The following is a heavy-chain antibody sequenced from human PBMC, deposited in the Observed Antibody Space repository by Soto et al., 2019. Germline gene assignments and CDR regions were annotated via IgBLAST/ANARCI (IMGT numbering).Heavy chain of an antibody. CDR1: GFTFSSYA. Sequence: GGSLRLSCATSGFTFSSYAMVWVRQAAEKGLEWVASISNNGDTAYFADSVKGPFTISRGNSENTLFLQMNVLRADDTAFFFCAKSRVFIGAIVTLLDSWGQGTQVTVSS. D-gene: IGHD3-16*02. CDR2: ISNNGDTA. CDR3: AKSRVFIGAIVTLLDS. V-gene: IGHV3-23*01. J-gene: IGHJ4*02.